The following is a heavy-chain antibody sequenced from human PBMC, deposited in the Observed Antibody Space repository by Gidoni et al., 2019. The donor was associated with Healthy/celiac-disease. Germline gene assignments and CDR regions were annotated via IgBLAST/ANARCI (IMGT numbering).Heavy chain of an antibody. Sequence: QMQLVQSGPAVKKPGTSVKVSCKASGFTFTSSAVQWVRQASGQRLEWIGWIVVGSGNTNYAQKFQERVTITGDMSTSTAYMELSSLRSEDTAVYYCAAVYSGSTLEPWGQGTLVTVSS. CDR3: AAVYSGSTLEP. J-gene: IGHJ5*02. CDR1: GFTFTSSA. CDR2: IVVGSGNT. D-gene: IGHD5-12*01. V-gene: IGHV1-58*01.